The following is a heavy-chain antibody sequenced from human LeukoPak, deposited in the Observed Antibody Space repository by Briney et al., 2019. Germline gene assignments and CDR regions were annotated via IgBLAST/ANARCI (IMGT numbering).Heavy chain of an antibody. Sequence: SETLSLTCTVSGGSVSSGSYYWSWIRQPPGKGLGWIGYIYYSGSANYNPSLKSRVTLSVDTSKNQFSLKLSSVTAADTAVYYCARVSYYGSGSFYPFDYWGQGTLVTVSS. CDR1: GGSVSSGSYY. CDR3: ARVSYYGSGSFYPFDY. J-gene: IGHJ4*02. D-gene: IGHD3-10*01. V-gene: IGHV4-61*01. CDR2: IYYSGSA.